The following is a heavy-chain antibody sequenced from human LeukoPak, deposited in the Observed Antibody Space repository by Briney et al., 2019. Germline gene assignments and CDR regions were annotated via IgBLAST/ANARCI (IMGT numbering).Heavy chain of an antibody. D-gene: IGHD3-10*01. CDR1: GYSISSGHY. V-gene: IGHV4-38-2*02. Sequence: PSETLSLTCTVSGYSISSGHYWGWIRQPPGKGLEWIGSMYHSGSTYYNPPLKSRVTISEDTSKNQFSLKLTSVTAADTAVYYCVSAKFLVRGVSWFDPWGQGTLVTVSS. CDR3: VSAKFLVRGVSWFDP. CDR2: MYHSGST. J-gene: IGHJ5*02.